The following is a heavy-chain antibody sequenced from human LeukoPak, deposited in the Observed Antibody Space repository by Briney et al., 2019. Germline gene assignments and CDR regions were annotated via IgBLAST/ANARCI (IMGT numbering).Heavy chain of an antibody. CDR1: GGSISGYY. CDR3: ARAGRFTSGRSYFFDN. Sequence: PSETLSLTCSVSGGSISGYYWSWIRQPPGKGLEWIAYVSYSGNTNYTPSLKNRVSISVDTSKNRFSLQLRSVTAADTAFYYCARAGRFTSGRSYFFDNWGQGAVVTVS. J-gene: IGHJ4*02. V-gene: IGHV4-59*13. CDR2: VSYSGNT. D-gene: IGHD3-3*01.